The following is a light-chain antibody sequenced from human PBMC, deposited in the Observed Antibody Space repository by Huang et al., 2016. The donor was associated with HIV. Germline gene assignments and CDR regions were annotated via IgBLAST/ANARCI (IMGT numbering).Light chain of an antibody. J-gene: IGKJ2*01. CDR2: GAS. CDR3: QQSYTSPYT. CDR1: QSIIND. Sequence: DVQMTQSPSSLSASVGDRITITCRASQSIINDLNWYQHDPGKAPKLLIDGASSLLGGVPSRFSGSVSGTDFTITISSLQPEDFATYYCQQSYTSPYTFGQGTKLEI. V-gene: IGKV1-39*01.